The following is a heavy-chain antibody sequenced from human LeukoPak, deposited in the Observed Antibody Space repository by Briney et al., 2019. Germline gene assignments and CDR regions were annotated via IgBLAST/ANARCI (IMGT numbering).Heavy chain of an antibody. D-gene: IGHD2-15*01. Sequence: SETLSLTCTVPGGSISSSSYYWGWIRQPPGKGLEWIGSIYYSGSTYYNPSLKSRVTISVDTSKNQFSLKLSSVTAADTAVYYCASRNRPDIVVVYDYWGQGTLVTVSS. CDR3: ASRNRPDIVVVYDY. V-gene: IGHV4-39*01. J-gene: IGHJ4*02. CDR2: IYYSGST. CDR1: GGSISSSSYY.